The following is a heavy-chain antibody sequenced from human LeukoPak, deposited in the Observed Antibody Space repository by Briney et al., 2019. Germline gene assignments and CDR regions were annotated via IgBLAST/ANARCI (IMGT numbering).Heavy chain of an antibody. CDR2: ISTSSVTT. D-gene: IGHD2-8*01. CDR3: AIDPNGDYIGAFDD. CDR1: GFTFGTYA. J-gene: IGHJ3*01. Sequence: GGSLRLSCAASGFTFGTYAMTWVRQRPGKGLEWVSAISTSSVTTTYADPVKGRFTIFRDNSKNTLYLQMNSLRAEDPAIYYCAIDPNGDYIGAFDDWSQGTMVTVSS. V-gene: IGHV3-23*01.